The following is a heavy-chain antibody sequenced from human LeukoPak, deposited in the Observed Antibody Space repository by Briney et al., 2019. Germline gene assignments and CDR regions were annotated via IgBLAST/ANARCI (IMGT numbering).Heavy chain of an antibody. D-gene: IGHD1-7*01. J-gene: IGHJ4*02. CDR2: IWYDGSNK. CDR3: ARESLELRYFDY. V-gene: IGHV3-33*01. Sequence: GGSLRLSCAASGFTFSSYGMHWVRQAPGKGLEWVAVIWYDGSNKYYADSVKGRFTISRDNSKNTLYLQTNSLRAEDTAVYYCARESLELRYFDYWGQGTLVTVSS. CDR1: GFTFSSYG.